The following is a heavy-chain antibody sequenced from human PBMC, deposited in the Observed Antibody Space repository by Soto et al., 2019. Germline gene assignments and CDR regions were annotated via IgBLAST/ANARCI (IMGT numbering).Heavy chain of an antibody. CDR2: ISYDGSNK. V-gene: IGHV3-30*18. Sequence: QVQLVESGGGVVQPGRSLRLSCAASGFTFSSYGMHWVRQAPGKGLEWVAVISYDGSNKYYADSVKGRFTISRDNSKNTLYLQMNSLRAEDTAVYYCAKSLSGGSGAGNYYYYGMDVWGQGTTVTVSS. CDR3: AKSLSGGSGAGNYYYYGMDV. CDR1: GFTFSSYG. J-gene: IGHJ6*02. D-gene: IGHD6-19*01.